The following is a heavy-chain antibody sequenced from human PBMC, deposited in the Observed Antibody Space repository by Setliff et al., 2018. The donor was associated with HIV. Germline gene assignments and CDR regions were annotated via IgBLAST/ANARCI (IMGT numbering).Heavy chain of an antibody. D-gene: IGHD2-2*01. CDR1: GGSISGHY. J-gene: IGHJ6*02. CDR3: ARVKYSYAQGFYYGMDV. V-gene: IGHV4-59*11. Sequence: SETLSLTCSFSGGSISGHYWSWIRQTPGKGLEWIATIYTTERISYNPSLRSRVTISVETSQNLFSLKVTSVTAADTAMYYCARVKYSYAQGFYYGMDVWGQGTTVTVSS. CDR2: IYTTERI.